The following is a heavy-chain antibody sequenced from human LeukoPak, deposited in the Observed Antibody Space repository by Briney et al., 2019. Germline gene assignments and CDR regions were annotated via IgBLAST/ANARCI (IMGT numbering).Heavy chain of an antibody. CDR1: GLTFSKYS. CDR2: ISSSSSYI. Sequence: PGGSLRLSCAASGLTFSKYSMTWVRQAPGKGLEWVSSISSSSSYIYYADSVKGRFTISRDNAKNSLYLQMNSLRAEDTAVYYCAGVVPAAMEAAFDIWGQGTMVTVSS. V-gene: IGHV3-21*01. J-gene: IGHJ3*02. CDR3: AGVVPAAMEAAFDI. D-gene: IGHD2-2*01.